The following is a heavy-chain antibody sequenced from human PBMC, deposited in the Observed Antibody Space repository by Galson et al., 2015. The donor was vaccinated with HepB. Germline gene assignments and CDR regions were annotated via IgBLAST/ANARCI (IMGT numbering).Heavy chain of an antibody. Sequence: SVKVSCKASGYTFTSYGISWVRQAPGQGLEWMGWISAYNGNTNYAQKLQGRVTMTTDTSTSTAYMELRSLRSDDTAVYYCATSSLSYLLFDYWGQGTLVTVSS. CDR1: GYTFTSYG. D-gene: IGHD1/OR15-1a*01. V-gene: IGHV1-18*01. J-gene: IGHJ4*02. CDR3: ATSSLSYLLFDY. CDR2: ISAYNGNT.